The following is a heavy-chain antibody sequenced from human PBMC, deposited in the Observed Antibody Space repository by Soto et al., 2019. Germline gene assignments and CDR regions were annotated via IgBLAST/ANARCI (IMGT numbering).Heavy chain of an antibody. V-gene: IGHV3-23*01. CDR2: ISGSGGST. CDR1: GFTFSSYA. Sequence: GGSLRLSCAASGFTFSSYAMSWVRQAPGKGLEWVSAISGSGGSTYYADSVKGRFTISRDNSKNTLYLQMNSLRAEDTAVYYCAKGDYYDSSGVDDAFDIWGQGTMVTVSS. CDR3: AKGDYYDSSGVDDAFDI. D-gene: IGHD3-22*01. J-gene: IGHJ3*02.